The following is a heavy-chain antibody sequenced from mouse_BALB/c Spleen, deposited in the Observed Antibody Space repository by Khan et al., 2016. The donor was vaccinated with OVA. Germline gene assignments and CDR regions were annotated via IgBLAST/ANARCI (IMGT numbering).Heavy chain of an antibody. V-gene: IGHV3-2*02. J-gene: IGHJ4*01. D-gene: IGHD1-1*01. CDR3: ARKNYYGYAVDY. Sequence: EVQLQESGPGLVKPSQSLYLTCTVTGYSITSNYAWNWIRQFPGNKLEWMGYISYSGSTSYNPSFKSRTSITRDTSKNQFFLQLNSVTTEDTATYYCARKNYYGYAVDYWGQGTSVTFSS. CDR2: ISYSGST. CDR1: GYSITSNYA.